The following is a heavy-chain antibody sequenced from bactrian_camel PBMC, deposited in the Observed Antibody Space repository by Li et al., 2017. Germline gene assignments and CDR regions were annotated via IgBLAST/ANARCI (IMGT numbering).Heavy chain of an antibody. V-gene: IGHV3S1*01. CDR1: RFTYDAVC. J-gene: IGHJ4*01. CDR3: VAFGDDDCPMSSY. Sequence: HVQLVESGGGSVQAGGSLRLTCAASRFTYDAVCMAWFRQVPGKEREGVAAIYTGLGKTYYPDSAKGRFAITRDNAKKTMDLQMNDLLTEDTALYSCVAFGDDDCPMSSYLGQGTQVTVS. D-gene: IGHD3*01. CDR2: IYTGLGKT.